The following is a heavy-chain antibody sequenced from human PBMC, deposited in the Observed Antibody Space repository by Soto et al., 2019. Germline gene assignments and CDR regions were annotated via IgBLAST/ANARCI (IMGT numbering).Heavy chain of an antibody. CDR3: AKGESSVSARDFDP. D-gene: IGHD3-22*01. Sequence: DVQLLESGGDLAQPGGSLRLSCEASGFTFNNYAIAWVRQAPGKGLEWVSGITSSGAAYYADSVKGRFTISRDNSKNTLYLQMNSLRAEDTAVYCCAKGESSVSARDFDPWGQGTLVTVSS. V-gene: IGHV3-23*01. CDR1: GFTFNNYA. J-gene: IGHJ5*02. CDR2: ITSSGAA.